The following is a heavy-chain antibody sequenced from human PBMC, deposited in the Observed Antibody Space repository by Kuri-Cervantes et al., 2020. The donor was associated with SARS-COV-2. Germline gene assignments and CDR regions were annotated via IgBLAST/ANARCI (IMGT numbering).Heavy chain of an antibody. D-gene: IGHD2-2*01. CDR2: ISAYNGNT. Sequence: ASVKVSCKASGGTFSSYAISWVRQAPGQGLEWMGWISAYNGNTNYAQKLQGRVTMTTDTSTSTAYMELRSLRSDDTAAYYCARDSIPTLGYCSSTSCYVPYNWFDPWGQGTLVTVSS. CDR3: ARDSIPTLGYCSSTSCYVPYNWFDP. CDR1: GGTFSSYA. V-gene: IGHV1-18*01. J-gene: IGHJ5*02.